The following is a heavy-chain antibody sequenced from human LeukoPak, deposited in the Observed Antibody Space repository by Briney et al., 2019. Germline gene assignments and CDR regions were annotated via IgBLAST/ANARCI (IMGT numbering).Heavy chain of an antibody. D-gene: IGHD2-15*01. Sequence: ASVKVSCKASGYPFTSYCIHWVRQAPGQGLEWMGIINPSDRSTSYAQKFQGRVTMTRDTSASTVYMELSSLRSEDTAVYYCARIYCSGGSCYYGFDSWGQGTLVTVSS. CDR1: GYPFTSYC. CDR2: INPSDRST. V-gene: IGHV1-46*01. J-gene: IGHJ4*02. CDR3: ARIYCSGGSCYYGFDS.